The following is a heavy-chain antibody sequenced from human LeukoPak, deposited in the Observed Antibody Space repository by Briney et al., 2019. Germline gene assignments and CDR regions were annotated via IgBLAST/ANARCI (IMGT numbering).Heavy chain of an antibody. CDR2: ISPTGGST. CDR3: ASGVQGSSWNF. CDR1: GYTLTGYY. V-gene: IGHV1-46*01. Sequence: GASVKVSCTASGYTLTGYYVHWVRQAPGQGLEWMGIISPTGGSTINTEKFQSRVTVTRDTSASTVYMDLSSLTSEDTAVYYCASGVQGSSWNFWGQGTLVTVPS. D-gene: IGHD1-26*01. J-gene: IGHJ4*02.